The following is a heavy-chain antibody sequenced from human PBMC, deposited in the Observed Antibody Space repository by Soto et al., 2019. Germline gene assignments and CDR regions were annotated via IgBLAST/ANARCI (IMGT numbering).Heavy chain of an antibody. CDR1: GDSVSSNSAA. Sequence: SQTLSLTCAISGDSVSSNSAAWNWIRQSPSRGLEWLGRTYYRSKWYNDYAVSVKSRITINPDTSKNQFSLQLNSVTPEDTAVYYCARDLGNSGMAAAGTVWLDPWGQGTLVTVSS. CDR3: ARDLGNSGMAAAGTVWLDP. D-gene: IGHD6-13*01. CDR2: TYYRSKWYN. V-gene: IGHV6-1*01. J-gene: IGHJ5*02.